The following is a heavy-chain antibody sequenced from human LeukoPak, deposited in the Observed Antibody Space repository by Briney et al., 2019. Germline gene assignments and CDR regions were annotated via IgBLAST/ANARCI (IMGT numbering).Heavy chain of an antibody. V-gene: IGHV3-23*01. D-gene: IGHD3-22*01. CDR3: AKRIVVVIDAFDI. CDR2: ISGNGGGT. J-gene: IGHJ3*02. CDR1: GFTFSSYG. Sequence: GGSLRLSCAASGFTFSSYGMTWVRQAPGKGLEWVPGISGNGGGTYYADSVKGRFTISRDNSKNTLYLQMNSLRAEDTAVYYCAKRIVVVIDAFDIWGQGTMVTVSS.